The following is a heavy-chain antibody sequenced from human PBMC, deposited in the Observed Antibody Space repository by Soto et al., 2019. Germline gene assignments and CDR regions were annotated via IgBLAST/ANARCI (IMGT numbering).Heavy chain of an antibody. CDR3: AKRRGAGGHFDY. CDR1: RFTFTSYA. V-gene: IGHV3-23*01. D-gene: IGHD2-15*01. CDR2: VSIGGST. Sequence: GGSLRLSCAASRFTFTSYAMHWVRQGPGKGLEWVAVVSIGGSTHYADSVRGRFTISRDNSKNTLSLQMNSLTAEDTAVYFCAKRRGAGGHFDYWGQGALVTVSS. J-gene: IGHJ4*02.